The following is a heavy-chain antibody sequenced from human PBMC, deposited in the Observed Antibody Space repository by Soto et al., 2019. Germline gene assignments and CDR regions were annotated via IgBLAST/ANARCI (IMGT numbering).Heavy chain of an antibody. D-gene: IGHD6-19*01. V-gene: IGHV1-69*02. J-gene: IGHJ3*02. Sequence: SVKVSCKASGGTFSSYTISWVRQAPGQGLEWMGRIIPILGIANYAQKFQGRVTITADKSTSTAYMELSSLRSEDTAVYYCARGSSGWYRDAFDIWGQGTMVTVSS. CDR3: ARGSSGWYRDAFDI. CDR2: IIPILGIA. CDR1: GGTFSSYT.